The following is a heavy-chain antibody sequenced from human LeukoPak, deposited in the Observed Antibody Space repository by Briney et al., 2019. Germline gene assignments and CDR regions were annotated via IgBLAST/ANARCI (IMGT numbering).Heavy chain of an antibody. D-gene: IGHD6-25*01. J-gene: IGHJ5*02. CDR3: ARERLRKSGFDP. Sequence: GASVKVSCKASGYTFTGYYMHWVRQAPGQGLEWMGWINPNSGGTNYAQKFQGRVTMTRDTSISTAYMELSRLRSDDTAVHYCARERLRKSGFDPWGQGTLVTVSS. V-gene: IGHV1-2*02. CDR2: INPNSGGT. CDR1: GYTFTGYY.